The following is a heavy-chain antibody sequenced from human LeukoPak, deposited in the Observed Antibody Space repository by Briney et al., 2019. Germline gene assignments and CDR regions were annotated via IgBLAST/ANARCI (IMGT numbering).Heavy chain of an antibody. J-gene: IGHJ4*02. CDR1: GGSISSYY. D-gene: IGHD4-23*01. Sequence: SETPSLTCTVSGGSISSYYWSWIRQPPGKGLEWIGYIYYSGSTNYNPSLKSRVTISVDTSKNQFSLKLSSVTAADTAVYYCARDANGGNVPFDYWGLGTPVTVSS. CDR3: ARDANGGNVPFDY. V-gene: IGHV4-59*01. CDR2: IYYSGST.